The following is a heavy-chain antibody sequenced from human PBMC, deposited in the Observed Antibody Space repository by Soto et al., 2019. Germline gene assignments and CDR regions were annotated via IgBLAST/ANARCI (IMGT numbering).Heavy chain of an antibody. D-gene: IGHD6-13*01. CDR1: GGTFSNFA. Sequence: QVQLVQSGAEVKKPGSSVKVSCKASGGTFSNFAISWVRQAPGQGLEWMGGFIPIFGTLNYAQRFQGRLTISADESTSTAYMEMRRLRTEDTAVYYCARFGQLVLHWGQGTLVTVSS. CDR3: ARFGQLVLH. V-gene: IGHV1-69*01. CDR2: FIPIFGTL. J-gene: IGHJ1*01.